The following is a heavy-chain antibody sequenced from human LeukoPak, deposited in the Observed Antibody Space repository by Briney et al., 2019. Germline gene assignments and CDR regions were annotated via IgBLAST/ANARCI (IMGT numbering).Heavy chain of an antibody. CDR1: GGTFSSYA. D-gene: IGHD1-26*01. J-gene: IGHJ4*02. V-gene: IGHV1-69*05. Sequence: ASVKVSCKASGGTFSSYAISWVRQAPGQGLEWMGGIIPIFGTANYAQKFQGRVIMTRDTSISTGYMEVSRLRSDDTAVYYCARGGAAGATPPGGVWGQGALVTVSS. CDR3: ARGGAAGATPPGGV. CDR2: IIPIFGTA.